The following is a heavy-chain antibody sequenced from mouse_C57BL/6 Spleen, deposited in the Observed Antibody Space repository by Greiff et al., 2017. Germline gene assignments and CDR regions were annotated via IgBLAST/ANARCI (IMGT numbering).Heavy chain of an antibody. CDR1: GYTFTDYE. J-gene: IGHJ1*03. Sequence: QVQLQQSGAELVRPGASVTLSCKASGYTFTDYEMHWVKQTPVHGLEWIGAIDPETGGTAYNQKFKGKAILTADKSSSTAYMELRSLTSEDSAVYYCTRGDGYSRGYFDVGGTGTTVTVSS. CDR2: IDPETGGT. CDR3: TRGDGYSRGYFDV. V-gene: IGHV1-15*01. D-gene: IGHD2-3*01.